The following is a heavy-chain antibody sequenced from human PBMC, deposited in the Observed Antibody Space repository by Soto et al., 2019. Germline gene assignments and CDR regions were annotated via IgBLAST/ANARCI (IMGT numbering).Heavy chain of an antibody. CDR1: GYSFTSYW. V-gene: IGHV5-10-1*01. Sequence: PGESLKISCKGSGYSFTSYWITWVRRMPGKGLEWMGRIDPSDSYINYSPSFQGHVTISADKSISTAYLQWSSLKASDTAMYYCARVSGYPNYYGMDVWGQGTTVTVS. D-gene: IGHD3-22*01. CDR3: ARVSGYPNYYGMDV. CDR2: IDPSDSYI. J-gene: IGHJ6*02.